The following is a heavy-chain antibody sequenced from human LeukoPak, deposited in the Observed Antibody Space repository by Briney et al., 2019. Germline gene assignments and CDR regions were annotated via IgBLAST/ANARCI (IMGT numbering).Heavy chain of an antibody. D-gene: IGHD2-8*01. CDR2: IYSGGST. CDR1: GFTVSSNY. J-gene: IGHJ6*02. CDR3: ARDDGYYYYGMDV. V-gene: IGHV3-66*01. Sequence: PGGSLRLSCAASGFTVSSNYMSRVRQAPGKGLEWVSVIYSGGSTYYADSVKGRFTISRDNSKNTLYLQMNSLRAEDTAVYYCARDDGYYYYGMDVWGQGTTVTVSS.